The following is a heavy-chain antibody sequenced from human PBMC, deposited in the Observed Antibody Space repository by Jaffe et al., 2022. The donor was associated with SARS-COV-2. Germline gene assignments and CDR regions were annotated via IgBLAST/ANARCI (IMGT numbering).Heavy chain of an antibody. CDR3: ARATPKDDGDFFPDY. J-gene: IGHJ4*02. Sequence: EVQLVESGGGLVQPGGSLRLSCAVSGFTFRSYSMNWVRQAPGKGLEWLSYINSRGTTIYYADSVKGRFTISRDNAKDSLYLQMNSLRDEDTAVYYCARATPKDDGDFFPDYWGQGTLVTVSS. CDR2: INSRGTTI. D-gene: IGHD4-17*01. V-gene: IGHV3-48*02. CDR1: GFTFRSYS.